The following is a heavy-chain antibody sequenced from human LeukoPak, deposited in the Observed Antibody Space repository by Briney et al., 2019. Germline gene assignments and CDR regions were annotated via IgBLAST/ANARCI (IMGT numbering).Heavy chain of an antibody. J-gene: IGHJ4*02. Sequence: GGSLRLSCAASGFAFSNYWMHWVRQVPGKGLVWVSRITRDGSYANYADSVKGRFTFSRDNARNTLYLQMNSLRAEDTALYYCVKDLDFRADCWGQGTLVTVSS. CDR3: VKDLDFRADC. CDR2: ITRDGSYA. D-gene: IGHD2/OR15-2a*01. V-gene: IGHV3-74*01. CDR1: GFAFSNYW.